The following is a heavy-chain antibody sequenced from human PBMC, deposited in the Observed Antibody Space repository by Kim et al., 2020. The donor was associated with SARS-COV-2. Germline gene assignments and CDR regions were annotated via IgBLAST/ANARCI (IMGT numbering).Heavy chain of an antibody. D-gene: IGHD2-2*01. CDR1: GFTFSSYG. CDR3: ARESLGYCSSTSCPPLGGMDV. Sequence: GGSLRLSCAASGFTFSSYGMHWVRQAPGKGLEWVAVIWYDGSNKYYADSVKGRFTISRDNSKNTLYLQMNSLRAEDTAVYYCARESLGYCSSTSCPPLGGMDVWGQGTTVTVSS. J-gene: IGHJ6*02. CDR2: IWYDGSNK. V-gene: IGHV3-33*01.